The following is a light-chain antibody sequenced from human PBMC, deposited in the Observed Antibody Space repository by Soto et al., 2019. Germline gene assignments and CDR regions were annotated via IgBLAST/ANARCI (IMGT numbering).Light chain of an antibody. J-gene: IGKJ1*01. Sequence: ETVLIQSPATLSSSPGERATVSCRASQSGSPYVAWYQQKPGQAPRLLIYVSSNRATGIPARFSGGGSGTDFDLTISSRAPEDFAVYDCQQRSNWPPTWTFGPGTKVEVK. CDR3: QQRSNWPPTWT. V-gene: IGKV3-11*01. CDR2: VSS. CDR1: QSGSPY.